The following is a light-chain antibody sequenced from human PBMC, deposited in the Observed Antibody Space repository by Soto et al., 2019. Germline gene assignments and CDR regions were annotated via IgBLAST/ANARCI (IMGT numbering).Light chain of an antibody. CDR2: EVN. CDR1: SSDVGTYNH. Sequence: QSALTQPASVSGSPGQSITISCTGTSSDVGTYNHVSWYRQHPGEAPKLMIYEVNNRPSGVSNRFSGSKSGNTASLTISGLQAEDEADYYCSSYTSTSTLWVFGGGTKLTVL. V-gene: IGLV2-14*01. J-gene: IGLJ3*02. CDR3: SSYTSTSTLWV.